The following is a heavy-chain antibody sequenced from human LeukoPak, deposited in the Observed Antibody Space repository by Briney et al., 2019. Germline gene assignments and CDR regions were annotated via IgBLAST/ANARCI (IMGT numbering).Heavy chain of an antibody. D-gene: IGHD3-22*01. V-gene: IGHV4-59*01. Sequence: PSETLSLTCTVSGGSISSYYWSWIRQPPGKGLEWIGYIYYGGRTNFNPSLKSRVTISVDTSKNQFSLKLSSVTAADTAVYYCARVSGYYDTSGYYTPDWFDPWGQGTLVTVSS. CDR2: IYYGGRT. J-gene: IGHJ5*02. CDR3: ARVSGYYDTSGYYTPDWFDP. CDR1: GGSISSYY.